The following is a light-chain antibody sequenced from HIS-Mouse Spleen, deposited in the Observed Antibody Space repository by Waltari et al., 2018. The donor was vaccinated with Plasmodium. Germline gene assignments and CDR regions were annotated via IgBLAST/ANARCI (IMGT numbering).Light chain of an antibody. CDR2: EGS. Sequence: QSALTQPASVSGSPGPSITISFHGTSSDVGSYNLVSWYQQPPGKAPKLMIYEGSKRPSGVSNRFSGSKSGNTASLTISGLQAEDEADYYCCSYAGSSTPNWVFGGGTKLTVL. V-gene: IGLV2-23*01. J-gene: IGLJ3*02. CDR1: SSDVGSYNL. CDR3: CSYAGSSTPNWV.